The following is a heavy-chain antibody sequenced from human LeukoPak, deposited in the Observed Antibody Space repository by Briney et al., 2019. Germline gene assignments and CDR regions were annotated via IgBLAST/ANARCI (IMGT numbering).Heavy chain of an antibody. V-gene: IGHV3-53*01. Sequence: QPGGSLRLSCAASGFTVSSNYMSWVRQAPGKGLEWVSVIYSGGSTYYADSVKGRFTISRDNSKNTLYLQMNSLRAEDTAVYYCARDNQGPYDPFDYWGQGTLVTVPS. CDR2: IYSGGST. CDR1: GFTVSSNY. J-gene: IGHJ4*02. CDR3: ARDNQGPYDPFDY. D-gene: IGHD3-3*01.